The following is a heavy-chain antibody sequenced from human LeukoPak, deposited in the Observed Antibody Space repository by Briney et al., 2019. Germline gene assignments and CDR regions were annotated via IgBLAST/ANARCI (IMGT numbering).Heavy chain of an antibody. Sequence: SETLSLTCTVSGGSISSGSYYWSWIRQPPGKGLEWIGYIYYSGSTNYNPSLKSRVTISVDTSKNQFSLKLSSVTAADTAVYYCASSSSWYRGAFDIWGQGTMVTVSS. D-gene: IGHD6-13*01. CDR3: ASSSSWYRGAFDI. V-gene: IGHV4-61*01. J-gene: IGHJ3*02. CDR2: IYYSGST. CDR1: GGSISSGSYY.